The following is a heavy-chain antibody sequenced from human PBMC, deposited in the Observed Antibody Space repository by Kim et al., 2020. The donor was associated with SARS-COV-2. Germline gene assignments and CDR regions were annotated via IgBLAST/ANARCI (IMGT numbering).Heavy chain of an antibody. CDR2: INHSGST. CDR1: GGSFSGYY. CDR3: ARGGGAPTYMVRGVIPRYYFDY. D-gene: IGHD3-10*01. Sequence: SETLSLTCAVYGGSFSGYYWSWIRQPPGKGLEWIGEINHSGSTNYNPSLKSRVTISVDTSKNQFSLKLSSVTAADTAVYYCARGGGAPTYMVRGVIPRYYFDYWGQGTLVTVSS. V-gene: IGHV4-34*01. J-gene: IGHJ4*02.